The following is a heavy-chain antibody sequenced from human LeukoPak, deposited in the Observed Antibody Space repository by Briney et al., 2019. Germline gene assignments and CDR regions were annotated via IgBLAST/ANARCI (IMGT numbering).Heavy chain of an antibody. Sequence: SETLSLTCTVSGGAISSSDGSWIRQPAGKGLEWIGRIYSSGSTNYNPSLKRRVTMSVDTSKNQFSLNLSSVTAADTAVYYCARDGDILTTGAFDIWGQGTMVTVSS. CDR3: ARDGDILTTGAFDI. V-gene: IGHV4-4*07. D-gene: IGHD3-9*01. CDR1: GGAISSSD. CDR2: IYSSGST. J-gene: IGHJ3*02.